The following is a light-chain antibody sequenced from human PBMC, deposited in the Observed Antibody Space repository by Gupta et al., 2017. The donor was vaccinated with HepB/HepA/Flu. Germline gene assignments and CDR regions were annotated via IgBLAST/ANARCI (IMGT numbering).Light chain of an antibody. V-gene: IGLV3-25*03. CDR2: KDS. CDR1: ALPKQY. CDR3: QSADSSGTWV. J-gene: IGLJ3*02. Sequence: SYELTQPPSVSVSPGQPARITCPGDALPKQYAYWYQQKPGQAPVLVIYKDSERPSGIPGRFSGSSSGTTVTLTISGVQAEDEADYYCQSADSSGTWVFGGGTKLTVL.